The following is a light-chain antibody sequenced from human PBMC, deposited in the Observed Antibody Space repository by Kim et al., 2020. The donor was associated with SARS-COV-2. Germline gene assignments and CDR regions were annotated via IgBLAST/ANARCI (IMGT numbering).Light chain of an antibody. Sequence: QPVLTQPSSLSASPGASASLTCTLRSDINVGAYRIYWYQQKPGSPPQYLLKYKSDSDKRQGPGVPSRFSGSKDASANAGILLISGLQSEDEADYYCLIWRGGSWVFGGGTQLTVL. CDR2: YKSDSDK. J-gene: IGLJ3*02. CDR3: LIWRGGSWV. V-gene: IGLV5-45*03. CDR1: SDINVGAYR.